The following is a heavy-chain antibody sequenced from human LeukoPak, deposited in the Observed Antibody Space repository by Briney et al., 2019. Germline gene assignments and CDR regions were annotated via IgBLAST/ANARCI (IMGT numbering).Heavy chain of an antibody. CDR2: ISSTSSTI. D-gene: IGHD1-7*01. Sequence: PGGSLRLSCAASGFTFSSYSMNWVRQVPGKGLEWVSYISSTSSTIYYADSVKGRFTISRDNSKNTLYLQMNSLRAEDTAVYYCAKHKESWNSCFDYWGQGTLVTVSS. CDR1: GFTFSSYS. V-gene: IGHV3-48*01. CDR3: AKHKESWNSCFDY. J-gene: IGHJ4*02.